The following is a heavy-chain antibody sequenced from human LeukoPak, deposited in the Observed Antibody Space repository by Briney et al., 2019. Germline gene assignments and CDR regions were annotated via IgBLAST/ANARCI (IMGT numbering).Heavy chain of an antibody. CDR2: ISAYNGNT. J-gene: IGHJ4*02. D-gene: IGHD5-12*01. CDR3: AVNIVATLFENY. Sequence: ASVTVSCKASGYTFTSYGISWVRQAPGQGLEWMGWISAYNGNTNYAQKLQGRVTMTTDTSTSTAYMELRSLRSDDTAVYYCAVNIVATLFENYWGQGTLVTVSS. V-gene: IGHV1-18*01. CDR1: GYTFTSYG.